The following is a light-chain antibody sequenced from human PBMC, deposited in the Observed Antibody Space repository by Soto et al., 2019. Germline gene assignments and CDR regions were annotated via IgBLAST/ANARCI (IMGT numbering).Light chain of an antibody. J-gene: IGLJ2*01. CDR2: GNN. CDR1: SSNIGAGFD. CDR3: QSYDNSLGVI. Sequence: QPVLTQPPSVSGSPGQGVTISCTGSSSNIGAGFDVHWYQQFPGTAPKLLIYGNNNRPSGVPDRFSGSKSGTSTSLAITGLQAEDEADYYCQSYDNSLGVIFGGGTKLTVL. V-gene: IGLV1-40*01.